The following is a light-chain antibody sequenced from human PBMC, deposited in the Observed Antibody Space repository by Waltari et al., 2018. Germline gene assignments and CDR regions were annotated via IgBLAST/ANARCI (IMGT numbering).Light chain of an antibody. Sequence: SCRASQSISRSLAWYQHKPGQAPRLRSYGASRRATGIPDRFSGSESGTDCSLTISRLQPEDFAVYYCQHYVRLPATFGQGTKVDIK. CDR3: QHYVRLPAT. CDR1: QSISRS. J-gene: IGKJ1*01. CDR2: GAS. V-gene: IGKV3-20*01.